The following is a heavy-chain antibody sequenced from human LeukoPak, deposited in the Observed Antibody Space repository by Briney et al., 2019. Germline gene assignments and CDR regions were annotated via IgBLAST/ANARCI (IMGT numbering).Heavy chain of an antibody. V-gene: IGHV3-23*01. CDR2: IGSDGST. J-gene: IGHJ6*02. D-gene: IGHD5-12*01. CDR3: ARIPEDYSGYDYSPYYGMDV. Sequence: GGSLRLSCAVSGLDFSGYAMSWVRQAPGKGLEWVSGIGSDGSTHYEESVKGRFAISRDNSKNTVYLQMNSLRAEDTAVYYCARIPEDYSGYDYSPYYGMDVWGQGTTVTVSS. CDR1: GLDFSGYA.